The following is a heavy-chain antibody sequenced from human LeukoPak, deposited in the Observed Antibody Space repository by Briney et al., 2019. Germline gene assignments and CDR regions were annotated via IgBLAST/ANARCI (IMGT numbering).Heavy chain of an antibody. Sequence: LGESLKISCKGSGYRFTSNWIAWVRQMPGKGLEWMGIIYPGDSDTRYSPSFQGQVTISADKSISTAYLQWSSLKASDTAMYYCARQKDFGDCSSTSCYPQYYYYYYGMDVWGQGTTVTVSS. V-gene: IGHV5-51*01. J-gene: IGHJ6*02. CDR2: IYPGDSDT. D-gene: IGHD2-2*01. CDR3: ARQKDFGDCSSTSCYPQYYYYYYGMDV. CDR1: GYRFTSNW.